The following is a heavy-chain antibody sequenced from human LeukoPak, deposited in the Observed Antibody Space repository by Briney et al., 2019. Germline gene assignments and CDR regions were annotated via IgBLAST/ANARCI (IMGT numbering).Heavy chain of an antibody. CDR2: IYHSGST. D-gene: IGHD6-19*01. V-gene: IGHV4-4*02. CDR1: GGSISSSNW. Sequence: PSGTLSLTCAVSGGSISSSNWWSWVRQPPGKGLEWIGEIYHSGSTNYNPSLKSRVTISVDKSKNQFSLKLSSVTAADTAVYYCARDRRQWLTRRVFDYWGQGTLVTVSS. J-gene: IGHJ4*02. CDR3: ARDRRQWLTRRVFDY.